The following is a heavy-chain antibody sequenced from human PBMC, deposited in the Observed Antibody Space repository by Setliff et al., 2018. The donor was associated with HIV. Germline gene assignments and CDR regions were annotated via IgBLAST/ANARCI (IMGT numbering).Heavy chain of an antibody. CDR1: RVTFSSYT. D-gene: IGHD4-17*01. Sequence: PGGSLRLSCAASRVTFSSYTMHWVRQAPGKGLEWVAVISYAGSNKYYADSVKGRYTISRDNSRYTLYLQMNSLRAEDTAVYYCARPAVTTYDAFDIWGQGTRVTVSS. CDR3: ARPAVTTYDAFDI. J-gene: IGHJ3*02. V-gene: IGHV3-30*04. CDR2: ISYAGSNK.